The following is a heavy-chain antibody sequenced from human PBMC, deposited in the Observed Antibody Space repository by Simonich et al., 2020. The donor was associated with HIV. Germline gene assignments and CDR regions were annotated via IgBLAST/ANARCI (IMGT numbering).Heavy chain of an antibody. CDR2: INHSGST. CDR1: GGSFSGYY. CDR3: ARLTAGGLGEYFQH. J-gene: IGHJ1*01. Sequence: QVQLQQWGAGLLKPSETLSLTCAVYGGSFSGYYWSWIRQPPGKGLEWIGEINHSGSTNYNQSLKRRVTISVDTSKNQFSLKLSSVTAADTAVYYCARLTAGGLGEYFQHWGQGTLVTVSS. V-gene: IGHV4-34*01. D-gene: IGHD6-13*01.